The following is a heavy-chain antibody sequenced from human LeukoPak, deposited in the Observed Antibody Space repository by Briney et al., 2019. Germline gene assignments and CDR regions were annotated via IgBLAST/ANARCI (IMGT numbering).Heavy chain of an antibody. V-gene: IGHV3-21*01. D-gene: IGHD6-19*01. Sequence: GGSLRLSCAASGFTFSSYSMNWVRRAPGKGLEWVSSISSSSSYIYYADSVKGRFTISRDNAKNSLYLQMNSLRAEDAAVYYCASFSGWYPLQPTKWGQGTLVTVSS. CDR1: GFTFSSYS. CDR3: ASFSGWYPLQPTK. CDR2: ISSSSSYI. J-gene: IGHJ4*02.